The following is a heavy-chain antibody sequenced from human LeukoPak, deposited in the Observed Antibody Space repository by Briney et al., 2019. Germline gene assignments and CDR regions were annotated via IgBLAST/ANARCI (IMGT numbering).Heavy chain of an antibody. J-gene: IGHJ4*02. CDR2: ISGSGGIT. CDR3: AKDPLIDIVATPDY. V-gene: IGHV3-23*01. CDR1: GFTFSSYA. D-gene: IGHD5-12*01. Sequence: PVGSLRLSCAASGFTFSSYAMSWVRQAPGKGLEWASAISGSGGITYYADSVKGRFTISRDNSKNTLYLQMNSLRAEDTAVYYCAKDPLIDIVATPDYWGQGTLVTVSS.